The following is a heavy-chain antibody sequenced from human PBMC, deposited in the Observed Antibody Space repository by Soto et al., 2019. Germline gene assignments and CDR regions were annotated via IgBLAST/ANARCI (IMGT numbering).Heavy chain of an antibody. J-gene: IGHJ5*02. CDR3: ARAKRSALSPHNWFDP. Sequence: SETLSLTCTVSGGSISSYYWSWIRQPPGKGLEWIGYIYYSGSTNYNPSLKSRVTISVDTSKNQFSLKLSSVTAADTAVYYCARAKRSALSPHNWFDPWGQGTLVTVYS. V-gene: IGHV4-59*01. CDR2: IYYSGST. CDR1: GGSISSYY. D-gene: IGHD3-16*02.